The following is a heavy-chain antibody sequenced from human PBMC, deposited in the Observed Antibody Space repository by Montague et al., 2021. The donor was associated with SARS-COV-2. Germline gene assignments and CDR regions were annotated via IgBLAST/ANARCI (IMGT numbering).Heavy chain of an antibody. J-gene: IGHJ4*02. CDR3: ARSQDCSTTSCHFDY. V-gene: IGHV4-38-2*02. CDR2: IYNSGST. Sequence: SETLSLTCTVSGYSISSGYYWGWLRQPPGKRLEWIGSIYNSGSTYYNPSLKRRVTISVDTSKNQFSLQLSSVTAADTAVYYCARSQDCSTTSCHFDYWGQGTLVTVSS. CDR1: GYSISSGYY. D-gene: IGHD2-2*01.